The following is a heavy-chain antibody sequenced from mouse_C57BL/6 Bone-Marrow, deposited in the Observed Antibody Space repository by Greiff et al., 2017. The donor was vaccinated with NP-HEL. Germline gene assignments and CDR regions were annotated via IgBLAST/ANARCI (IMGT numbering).Heavy chain of an antibody. Sequence: EVKVEESGGGLVQPGGSLKLSCAASGFTFSDYGMAWVRQAPRKGPEWVAFISNLAYSIYYADTVTGRFTISRENAKNTLYLEMSSLRSEDTAMYYCARRMITTGGYYAMDYWGQGTSVTVSS. D-gene: IGHD2-4*01. CDR3: ARRMITTGGYYAMDY. CDR2: ISNLAYSI. J-gene: IGHJ4*01. V-gene: IGHV5-15*04. CDR1: GFTFSDYG.